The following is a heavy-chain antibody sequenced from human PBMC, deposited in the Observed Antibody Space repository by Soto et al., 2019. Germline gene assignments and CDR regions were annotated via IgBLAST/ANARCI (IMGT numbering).Heavy chain of an antibody. V-gene: IGHV3-21*01. Sequence: PGGSLRLSCAASGFTFSSYSMNWVRQAPGKGLEWVSSISSSSSYIYYADSVKGRFTISRDNAKNSLYLQMNSLRAEDTAVYYCARDHVEYYYGMDAWGQEATLPVSS. CDR2: ISSSSSYI. J-gene: IGHJ6*02. CDR3: ARDHVEYYYGMDA. D-gene: IGHD2-21*01. CDR1: GFTFSSYS.